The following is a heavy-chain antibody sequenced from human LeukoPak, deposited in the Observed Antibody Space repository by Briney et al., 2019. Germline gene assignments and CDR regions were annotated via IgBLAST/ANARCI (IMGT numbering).Heavy chain of an antibody. CDR1: GGSISSDY. Sequence: PSETLSLTYTVSGGSISSDYWNWIRQPPGKGLEWIGYIYYSGSATYNPSLNNRVTISVDRSKNQFSLRLSSVTAADTAVYYCARDPEMATPYYYGMDAWGQGTTVTVS. J-gene: IGHJ6*02. CDR2: IYYSGSA. D-gene: IGHD5-24*01. V-gene: IGHV4-59*01. CDR3: ARDPEMATPYYYGMDA.